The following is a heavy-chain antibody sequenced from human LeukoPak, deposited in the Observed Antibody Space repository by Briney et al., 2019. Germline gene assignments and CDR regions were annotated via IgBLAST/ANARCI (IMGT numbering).Heavy chain of an antibody. J-gene: IGHJ4*02. Sequence: PGGSLRLSCAASGFTFSRYWMNWVRQAPGKGLEWVAVISYDGSNKYYADSVKGRFTISRDNSKNTLYLQMNSLRAEDTAVYYCAKDVRGIVATIGDYWGQGTLVTVSS. CDR2: ISYDGSNK. V-gene: IGHV3-30*18. CDR3: AKDVRGIVATIGDY. D-gene: IGHD5-12*01. CDR1: GFTFSRYW.